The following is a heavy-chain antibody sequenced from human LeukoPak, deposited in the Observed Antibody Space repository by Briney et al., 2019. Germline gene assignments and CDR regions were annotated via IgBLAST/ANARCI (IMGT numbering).Heavy chain of an antibody. CDR2: IIPIFGTA. CDR1: GGTFSSYA. Sequence: ASVKVSCKASGGTFSSYAISWVRQAPGQGLEWMGGIIPIFGTANYAQKFQGRVTITADESTSTAYMELSSLRSEDTAVYYCAIGSVYYYYMDVWGKGTTVTISS. J-gene: IGHJ6*03. V-gene: IGHV1-69*13. CDR3: AIGSVYYYYMDV. D-gene: IGHD3-10*01.